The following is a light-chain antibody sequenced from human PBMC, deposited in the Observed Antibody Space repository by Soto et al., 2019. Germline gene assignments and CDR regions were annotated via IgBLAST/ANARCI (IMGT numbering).Light chain of an antibody. V-gene: IGLV2-14*01. CDR3: SSYTSSSTLVV. Sequence: QSVLTQPASVSGSPGQSITISCTGTSSDVGGYNYVSWYQQHPGKAPKLMIYEVSNRPSGASNRFSGSKSGNTASLTISGLQAEDAADYYCSSYTSSSTLVVFGTGTKRTVL. CDR2: EVS. CDR1: SSDVGGYNY. J-gene: IGLJ1*01.